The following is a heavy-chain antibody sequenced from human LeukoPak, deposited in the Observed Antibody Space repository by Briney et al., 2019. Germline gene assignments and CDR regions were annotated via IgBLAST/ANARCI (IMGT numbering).Heavy chain of an antibody. CDR1: GGSISSSSYY. V-gene: IGHV4-39*01. Sequence: SETLSLTCTVSGGSISSSSYYWGWIRQPPGKGLEWIGSIYYSGKVYYNPSLKSRVTTSVDTSTDQFSLRLSSATAADTAIYYCARQSGDQSSAWYFDAWGQGTLVTVSS. CDR2: IYYSGKV. J-gene: IGHJ4*02. D-gene: IGHD6-19*01. CDR3: ARQSGDQSSAWYFDA.